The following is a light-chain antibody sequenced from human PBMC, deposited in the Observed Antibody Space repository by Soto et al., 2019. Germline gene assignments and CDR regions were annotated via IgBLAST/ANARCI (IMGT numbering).Light chain of an antibody. V-gene: IGKV3-15*01. CDR1: QSVSGN. CDR3: QQYNNWPPET. Sequence: EIVMTQSPAILSVSPGERATLSCRASQSVSGNLAWYQQTPGQPPRLLIYAATTRAPGVPDRFSGSGSGTDFSLTISSLPSEDFAVYYCQQYNNWPPETFGQGTKLEIK. J-gene: IGKJ2*01. CDR2: AAT.